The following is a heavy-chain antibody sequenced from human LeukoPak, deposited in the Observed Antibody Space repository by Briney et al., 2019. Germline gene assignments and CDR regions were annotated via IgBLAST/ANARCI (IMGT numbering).Heavy chain of an antibody. Sequence: GGSLRLSCAASGFTFNDYYINWIRQAPGKGLEWVSYISSSGLTTVYADSVKGRFTITRDNAHNFMSLQMNSLRPEDTAVYYCARDTNNGLDVWGRGTTVTVSS. CDR2: ISSSGLTT. CDR1: GFTFNDYY. V-gene: IGHV3-11*01. D-gene: IGHD1-14*01. J-gene: IGHJ6*02. CDR3: ARDTNNGLDV.